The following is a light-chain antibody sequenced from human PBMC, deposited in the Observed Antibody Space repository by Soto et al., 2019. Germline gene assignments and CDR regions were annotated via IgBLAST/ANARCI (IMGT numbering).Light chain of an antibody. J-gene: IGKJ2*01. CDR2: GAS. CDR1: QTMSSN. CDR3: QQCVHWSYT. Sequence: EIVLTQSPATLSVSPGERATLSCRASQTMSSNLAWHQQKPGQAPRLLIYGASARATCVPARFSGSGPGTEFTLTIRSLQSEDFGVYSCQQCVHWSYTFGQGTKLEIK. V-gene: IGKV3-15*01.